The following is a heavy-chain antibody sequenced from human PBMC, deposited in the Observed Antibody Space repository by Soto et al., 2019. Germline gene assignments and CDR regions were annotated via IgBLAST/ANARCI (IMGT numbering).Heavy chain of an antibody. Sequence: SVKVSCKASGGTFSSYAISWVRQAPGQGLEWMGGIIPIFGTANYAQKFQGRVTITADKSTSTAYMELSSLRSEDTAVYYCARDPVVGDTAMVDYYYGMDVWGQGTTVTVSS. CDR3: ARDPVVGDTAMVDYYYGMDV. CDR1: GGTFSSYA. J-gene: IGHJ6*02. CDR2: IIPIFGTA. V-gene: IGHV1-69*06. D-gene: IGHD5-18*01.